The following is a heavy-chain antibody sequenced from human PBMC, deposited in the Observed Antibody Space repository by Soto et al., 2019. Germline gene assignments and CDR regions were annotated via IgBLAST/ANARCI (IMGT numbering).Heavy chain of an antibody. Sequence: SETLSLTCTVSGGSISSSSYYWGWIRQPPGKGLEWIGSIYYSGSTYYNPSLKSRVTISVDTSKNHLSLKLSSVTAADTAVYYCARSEPTGHYYYGMDVWGQGTTVTVSS. CDR1: GGSISSSSYY. V-gene: IGHV4-39*07. CDR3: ARSEPTGHYYYGMDV. J-gene: IGHJ6*02. D-gene: IGHD1-1*01. CDR2: IYYSGST.